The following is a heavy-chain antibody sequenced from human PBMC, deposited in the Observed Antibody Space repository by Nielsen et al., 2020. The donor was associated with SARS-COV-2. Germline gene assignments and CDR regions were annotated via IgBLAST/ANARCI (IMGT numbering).Heavy chain of an antibody. Sequence: GESLKISCAASGFTFSDYYMSWIRQAPGKGLEWLSYISSSSSYTNYADSVKGRFTISRDNAKNSLYLQMNSLRAEDTAVYYCAKRRVAVAGTWYFDYWGQGTLVTVSS. CDR1: GFTFSDYY. CDR2: ISSSSSYT. D-gene: IGHD6-19*01. J-gene: IGHJ4*02. V-gene: IGHV3-11*03. CDR3: AKRRVAVAGTWYFDY.